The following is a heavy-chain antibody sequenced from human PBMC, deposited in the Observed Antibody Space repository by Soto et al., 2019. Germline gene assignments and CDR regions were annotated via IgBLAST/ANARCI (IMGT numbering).Heavy chain of an antibody. J-gene: IGHJ4*02. D-gene: IGHD1-26*01. CDR2: IKSKTDGGTK. CDR1: GFTFSYAW. CDR3: ATGMGDLLY. Sequence: EVQLVESGGDLAKPGGSLRLSCAVSGFTFSYAWLNWVRQAPGKGLEWVGRIKSKTDGGTKDYAAPEKGRFTISRDDSRIMVFLQMNSLGTEDTAVYYWATGMGDLLYWGQGARFTVSS. V-gene: IGHV3-15*07.